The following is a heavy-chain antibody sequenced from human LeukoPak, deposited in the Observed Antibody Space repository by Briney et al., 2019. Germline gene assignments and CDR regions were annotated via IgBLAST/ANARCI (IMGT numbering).Heavy chain of an antibody. Sequence: GGSLRLSCAASGFTFSSYEMNWVRQAPGKGLEWVSYISSSGSTIFYADSVKGRFTISRDNAKNSLYLQMNSLRAEDTAVYYCARDLEYTTSSGDYWGQGTLVIVSS. J-gene: IGHJ4*02. V-gene: IGHV3-48*03. D-gene: IGHD6-6*01. CDR2: ISSSGSTI. CDR3: ARDLEYTTSSGDY. CDR1: GFTFSSYE.